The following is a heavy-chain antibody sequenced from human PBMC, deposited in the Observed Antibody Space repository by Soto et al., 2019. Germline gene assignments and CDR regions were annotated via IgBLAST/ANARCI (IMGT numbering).Heavy chain of an antibody. CDR2: IDPSDSYT. J-gene: IGHJ6*02. V-gene: IGHV5-10-1*01. CDR3: ARHSITIFGVVNYYYGMDV. CDR1: GYSFTSYW. D-gene: IGHD3-3*01. Sequence: GVSLKISCKGSGYSFTSYWISWVRQMPGKGLEWMGRIDPSDSYTNYSPSFQGHVTIPADKSISTAYLQWSSLKASDTAMYYCARHSITIFGVVNYYYGMDVWGQGTTVTVSS.